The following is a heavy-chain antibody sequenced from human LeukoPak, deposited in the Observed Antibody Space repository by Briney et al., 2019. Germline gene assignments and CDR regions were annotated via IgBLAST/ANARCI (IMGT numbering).Heavy chain of an antibody. CDR3: ARGRRDGYFNFDY. CDR2: INPSGGST. D-gene: IGHD5-24*01. V-gene: IGHV1-46*01. J-gene: IGHJ4*02. Sequence: ASVNVSCTASGYTFTSYYMHWVRQTPGQGLEWMGIINPSGGSTSYAQTFQGRVTMTRDTSTSTVYMELSSLRSEDTAVYYCARGRRDGYFNFDYWGQGTLVTVSS. CDR1: GYTFTSYY.